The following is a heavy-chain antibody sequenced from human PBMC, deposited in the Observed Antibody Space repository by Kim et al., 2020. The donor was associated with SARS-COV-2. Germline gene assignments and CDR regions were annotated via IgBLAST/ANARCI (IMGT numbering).Heavy chain of an antibody. CDR2: GK. CDR3: ARGGYSNFDF. Sequence: GKNYVDSVKGRFTLSRDNAKSSLYLQMNFLTADDTVVFYCARGGYSNFDFWGQGTRVTVSS. D-gene: IGHD4-4*01. V-gene: IGHV3-7*01. J-gene: IGHJ4*02.